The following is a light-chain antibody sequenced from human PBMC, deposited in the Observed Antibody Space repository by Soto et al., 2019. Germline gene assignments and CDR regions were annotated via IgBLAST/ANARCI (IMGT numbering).Light chain of an antibody. CDR1: QSVSSSY. CDR3: QQYGSPIT. V-gene: IGKV3-20*01. J-gene: IGKJ5*01. Sequence: EIVLTQSPGTLSLSPGERPTLSCRASQSVSSSYLAWYQQKPGXAPXXLIYGASSRATGIPDRFSGSGSGTEFTLTISRLEPEDFAVYYCQQYGSPITFGQGTRLEI. CDR2: GAS.